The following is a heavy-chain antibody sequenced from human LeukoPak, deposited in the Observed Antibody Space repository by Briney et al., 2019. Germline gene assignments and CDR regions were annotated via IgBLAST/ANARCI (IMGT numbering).Heavy chain of an antibody. V-gene: IGHV3-48*01. CDR3: ASWAGTAAGFSGPFDY. J-gene: IGHJ4*02. D-gene: IGHD6-13*01. CDR1: GFTFSSYS. CDR2: ISSSSSII. Sequence: GGSLRLSFAASGFTFSSYSMNWVRQAPGKGLECLSHISSSSSIIYYADSVKGRFTISRDNAKNSLYLQMNSLRAEDTAVYYCASWAGTAAGFSGPFDYWGQGTVVTVSS.